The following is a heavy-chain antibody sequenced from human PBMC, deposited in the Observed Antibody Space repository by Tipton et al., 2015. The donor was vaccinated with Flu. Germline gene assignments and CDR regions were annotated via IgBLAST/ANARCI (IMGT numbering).Heavy chain of an antibody. CDR1: GFTFSSYE. V-gene: IGHV3-48*03. Sequence: SLRLSCAASGFTFSSYEMNWVRQVPGKGLEWVSYITSSGSTIYYADSVKGRFTISRDNAKNSLYLQMNSLRAEDTAVYYCARENSIAAAQFDYWGQGTLVTVSS. CDR2: ITSSGSTI. J-gene: IGHJ4*02. D-gene: IGHD6-13*01. CDR3: ARENSIAAAQFDY.